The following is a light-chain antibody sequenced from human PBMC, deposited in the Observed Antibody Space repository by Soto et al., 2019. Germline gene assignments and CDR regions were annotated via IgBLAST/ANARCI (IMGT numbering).Light chain of an antibody. Sequence: DIQMTQSPSSLSASVGDRVTITGRAGQGISNYLAWYQQKPGKVPKLLIYAASTLQSGVPSRFSGSGSGTDFTLTISSLQPEDVATYYCQKYNSAPRTFGQGTKV. V-gene: IGKV1-27*01. CDR2: AAS. CDR1: QGISNY. J-gene: IGKJ1*01. CDR3: QKYNSAPRT.